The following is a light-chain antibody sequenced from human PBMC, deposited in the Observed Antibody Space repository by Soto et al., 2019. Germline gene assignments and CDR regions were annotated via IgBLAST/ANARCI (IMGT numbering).Light chain of an antibody. CDR1: SSDVGGYNY. CDR3: SSHAGIINVV. J-gene: IGLJ3*02. V-gene: IGLV2-8*01. CDR2: EVT. Sequence: QPVLTQPPSASGSPGQSVTISCTGTSSDVGGYNYVSWYQQHPGKATKLMIYEVTKRPSGVPDRFSGSKSGNTASLTVSGLLAEDEADYYCSSHAGIINVVFGGGTKLTVL.